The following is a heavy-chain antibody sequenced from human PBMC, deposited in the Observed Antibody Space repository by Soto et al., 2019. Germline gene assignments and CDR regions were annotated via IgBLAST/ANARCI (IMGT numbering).Heavy chain of an antibody. J-gene: IGHJ3*02. Sequence: GESLKISCKGSGYSFTSYWIGWVRQMPGKGLEWMGIIYPGDSDTRYSPSFQGQVTISADKSISTAYLQWSSLKASDTAMYYCARRGKTSNYDFWSGYSTHDAFDIWGQGTMVTVSS. CDR1: GYSFTSYW. CDR2: IYPGDSDT. D-gene: IGHD3-3*01. V-gene: IGHV5-51*01. CDR3: ARRGKTSNYDFWSGYSTHDAFDI.